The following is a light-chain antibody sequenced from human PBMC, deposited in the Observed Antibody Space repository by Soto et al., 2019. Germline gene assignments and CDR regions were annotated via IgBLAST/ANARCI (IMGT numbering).Light chain of an antibody. Sequence: EIVMTQSPATLSVSPGETATLSCRASQSVSRYLAWYQHRPGQAPRLLIYDASTRATGIPARFSGSGSGTQFTLIISGLQSEDFAVYSCQQCSDGPRFTLGQGTRLEIK. CDR1: QSVSRY. CDR3: QQCSDGPRFT. CDR2: DAS. V-gene: IGKV3-15*01. J-gene: IGKJ5*01.